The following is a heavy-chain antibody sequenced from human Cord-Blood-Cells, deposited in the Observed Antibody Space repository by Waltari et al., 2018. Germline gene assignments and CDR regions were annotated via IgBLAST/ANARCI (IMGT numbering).Heavy chain of an antibody. J-gene: IGHJ3*02. CDR2: MNPNSGNT. Sequence: QVQLVQSGAEVKKPGASVKVSCKASGYTFTSYDINWVRQATGQGLEWVGWMNPNSGNTGYAQKFQGRVTITRNTSIGTAYMELSSLRSEDTAVYYCARVGAAAGRTDAFDIWGQGTMVTVSS. CDR3: ARVGAAAGRTDAFDI. D-gene: IGHD6-13*01. V-gene: IGHV1-8*03. CDR1: GYTFTSYD.